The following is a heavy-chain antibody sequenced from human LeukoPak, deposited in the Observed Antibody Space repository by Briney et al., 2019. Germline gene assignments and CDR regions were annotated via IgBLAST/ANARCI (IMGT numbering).Heavy chain of an antibody. CDR2: IYYSGST. CDR1: GGSISSYY. D-gene: IGHD3-9*01. V-gene: IGHV4-59*01. CDR3: ARVSGIRYFDWLSAPAFDI. Sequence: SETLSLTCTVSGGSISSYYWSWIRQPPGKGLEWIGYIYYSGSTNYNPSLKSRVTISVDTSKNQFSLKLSSVTVADTAVYYCARVSGIRYFDWLSAPAFDIWGQGTMVTVSS. J-gene: IGHJ3*02.